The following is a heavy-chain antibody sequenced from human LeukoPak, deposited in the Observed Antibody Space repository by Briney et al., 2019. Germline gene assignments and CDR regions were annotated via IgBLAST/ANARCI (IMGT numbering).Heavy chain of an antibody. CDR3: AHESGWRAFDI. J-gene: IGHJ3*02. D-gene: IGHD3-3*01. Sequence: SGPTLVKPTQTLTLTCTFSGFSLSTSGVGVGWIRQPPGKALEWLAIIYWDDDKRYSPSLQSRLTITKDTSKNQVVLTMTNMDPVDTASYYCAHESGWRAFDIWGQGTMVTVSS. V-gene: IGHV2-5*02. CDR1: GFSLSTSGVG. CDR2: IYWDDDK.